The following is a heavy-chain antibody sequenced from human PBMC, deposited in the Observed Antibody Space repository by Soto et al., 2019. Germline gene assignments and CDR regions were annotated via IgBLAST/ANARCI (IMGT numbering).Heavy chain of an antibody. CDR3: AGAPSLIAARPDYYYYGMDV. CDR2: IIPIFGTA. Sequence: QVQLVQSGAEVKKPGSSVKVSCKASGGTFSSYAISSVRQAPGQGLEWMGGIIPIFGTANYAQKFQGRVTITADESTSTAYMELSSLRSEDTAVYYCAGAPSLIAARPDYYYYGMDVWGQGTTVTVSS. D-gene: IGHD6-6*01. CDR1: GGTFSSYA. V-gene: IGHV1-69*01. J-gene: IGHJ6*02.